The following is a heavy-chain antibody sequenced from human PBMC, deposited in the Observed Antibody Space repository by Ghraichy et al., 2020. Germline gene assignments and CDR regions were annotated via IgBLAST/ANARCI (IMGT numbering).Heavy chain of an antibody. D-gene: IGHD3-9*01. CDR3: ARDTGKYYDILTGYPRNGIDV. Sequence: ASVKVSCKASGYTFTSYYMHWVRQAPGQGLEWMGIINPSGGSTSYARKFQGRVTMTRDTSTSTVYMDLSSLRSEDTAVYYCARDTGKYYDILTGYPRNGIDVWGRGTTVTVSS. J-gene: IGHJ6*02. CDR1: GYTFTSYY. V-gene: IGHV1-46*01. CDR2: INPSGGST.